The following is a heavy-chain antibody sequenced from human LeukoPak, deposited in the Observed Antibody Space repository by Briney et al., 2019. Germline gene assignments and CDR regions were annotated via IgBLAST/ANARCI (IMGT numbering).Heavy chain of an antibody. V-gene: IGHV1-18*01. CDR2: ISAYNGNT. Sequence: ALVKVSCKASGYTFTIYGISWVRQAPGQGLEWMGWISAYNGNTNYAQKLQGRVTMTTDTSTSTAYMELRSLRSDGTAVYYCARDRPYYYDSSGMNWFDPWGQGTLVTVSS. CDR3: ARDRPYYYDSSGMNWFDP. CDR1: GYTFTIYG. D-gene: IGHD3-22*01. J-gene: IGHJ5*02.